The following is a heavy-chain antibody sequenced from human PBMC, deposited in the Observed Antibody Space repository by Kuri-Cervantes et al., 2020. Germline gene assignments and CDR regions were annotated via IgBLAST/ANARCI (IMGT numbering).Heavy chain of an antibody. D-gene: IGHD4-17*01. J-gene: IGHJ6*03. Sequence: SVKVSCKASGGTFSSYAISWVRQAPGQGLEWMGGIIPIFGAVEYAQKFQGRITITTDESTSTVSMELSSLRSDDTAVFFCARSPPDVDFAEGHYYYCIMDVWGKGTTVTVPS. CDR3: ARSPPDVDFAEGHYYYCIMDV. CDR2: IIPIFGAV. V-gene: IGHV1-69*05. CDR1: GGTFSSYA.